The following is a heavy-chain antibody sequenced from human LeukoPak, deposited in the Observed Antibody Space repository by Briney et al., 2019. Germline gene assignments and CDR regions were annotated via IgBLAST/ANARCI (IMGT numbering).Heavy chain of an antibody. CDR1: GGSFSGYY. D-gene: IGHD1/OR15-1a*01. J-gene: IGHJ4*02. Sequence: SETLSLTCAVYGGSFSGYYWSWIRQPPGKGLEWIGEINHSGSTNYNPSLKSRVTISINTSKNQFSLKLSSVTAADTAVYYCVRWRWEQSEFDSWGQGTLVTVSS. CDR3: VRWRWEQSEFDS. V-gene: IGHV4-34*01. CDR2: INHSGST.